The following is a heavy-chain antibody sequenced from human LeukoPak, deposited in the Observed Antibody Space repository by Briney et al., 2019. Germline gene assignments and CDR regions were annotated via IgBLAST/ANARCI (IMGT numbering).Heavy chain of an antibody. D-gene: IGHD1-1*01. CDR3: ARTPPRYRLFDP. V-gene: IGHV4-30-4*01. J-gene: IGHJ5*02. CDR1: GGSISSGDYY. Sequence: SRTLSLTCTVSGGSISSGDYYWSWIRQAPGTGLEWIGYIYYSGSTYYNPSLKSRVTISVDTSKNQFSLKLSSVTAADTAVYYCARTPPRYRLFDPWGQGTLVTVSS. CDR2: IYYSGST.